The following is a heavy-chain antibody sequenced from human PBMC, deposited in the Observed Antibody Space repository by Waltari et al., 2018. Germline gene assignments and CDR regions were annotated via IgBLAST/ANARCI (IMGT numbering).Heavy chain of an antibody. V-gene: IGHV3-21*01. CDR2: IGGTKSNI. CDR3: TRDLYGSGGDWFDP. CDR1: GFEFRCWD. D-gene: IGHD3-10*01. J-gene: IGHJ5*02. Sequence: EVRLAESGGGLVKPGGSLRLFCMAPGFEFRCWDMNWFRQHPGTGLEWVSSIGGTKSNIFYAESVKGRFIVSRDNAKSSLYLQMDNLRAEDSGLYYCTRDLYGSGGDWFDPWGQGTLVTVSS.